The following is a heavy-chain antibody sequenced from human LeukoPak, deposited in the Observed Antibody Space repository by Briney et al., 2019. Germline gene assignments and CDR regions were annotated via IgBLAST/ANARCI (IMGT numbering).Heavy chain of an antibody. V-gene: IGHV1-2*02. CDR1: GYTFTGYY. CDR3: AKEVGYCSSTSCSSRYFQH. D-gene: IGHD2-2*01. Sequence: ASVKVSCRASGYTFTGYYIHWVRQAPGQGLEWMGWINPNSGGTNYALKFQGRVTMTRDTSISTAYMELSRLRSDDTAVYYCAKEVGYCSSTSCSSRYFQHWGQGTLVTVSS. CDR2: INPNSGGT. J-gene: IGHJ1*01.